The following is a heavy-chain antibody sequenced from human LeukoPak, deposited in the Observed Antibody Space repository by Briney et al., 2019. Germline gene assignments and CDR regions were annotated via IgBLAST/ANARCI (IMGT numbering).Heavy chain of an antibody. J-gene: IGHJ4*02. V-gene: IGHV1-2*02. CDR2: INTNSAAT. CDR3: ARKNVYFDY. Sequence: ASLKLSCTASGYTFTGYYMHWVRQAPGQGLEWMGWINTNSAATNYAQTFQGRVTMTRDTSISTAYMELSRLRSDDTAVYYCARKNVYFDYWGQGTLVTVSS. CDR1: GYTFTGYY.